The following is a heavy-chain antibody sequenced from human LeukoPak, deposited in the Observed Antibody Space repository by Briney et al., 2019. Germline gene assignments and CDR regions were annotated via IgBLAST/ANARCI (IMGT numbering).Heavy chain of an antibody. CDR2: ISGSGGST. J-gene: IGHJ4*02. Sequence: GGSLRLSCAASGFTFSSYAMSWVRQAPGKGLEWVSAISGSGGSTYYADSVKGRFTISRDNSKNTLYLQMNSLRAEDTALYYCAKWGDYDVLTGYYVPDYWGQGTLVTVSS. CDR1: GFTFSSYA. D-gene: IGHD3-9*01. CDR3: AKWGDYDVLTGYYVPDY. V-gene: IGHV3-23*01.